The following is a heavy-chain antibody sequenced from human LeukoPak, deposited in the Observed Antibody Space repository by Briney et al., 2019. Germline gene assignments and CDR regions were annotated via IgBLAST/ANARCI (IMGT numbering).Heavy chain of an antibody. J-gene: IGHJ3*02. CDR2: IHSSSSSI. Sequence: VGSLRLSCAASGFTFSTYIMNRVRQAPGKGLEWISYIHSSSSSIYYADSVKGRLTISRDNAKNSLYLQMNSLRDEDTAVYYCARDRLGAGSFDIWGQGTMVTVSS. CDR1: GFTFSTYI. CDR3: ARDRLGAGSFDI. D-gene: IGHD7-27*01. V-gene: IGHV3-48*02.